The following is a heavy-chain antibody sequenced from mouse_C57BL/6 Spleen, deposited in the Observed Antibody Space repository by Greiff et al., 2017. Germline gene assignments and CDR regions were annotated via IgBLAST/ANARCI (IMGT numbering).Heavy chain of an antibody. CDR3: RRDRGYDYGGYFDV. CDR2: ISSGGDYI. J-gene: IGHJ1*03. Sequence: EVHLVESGEGLVKPGGSLKLSCAASGFTFSSYAMSWVRQTPEKRLEWVAYISSGGDYIYYADPVKGRFTISRDNARNTLYLQMSSLKSEDTAMYYCRRDRGYDYGGYFDVWGTGTTVTVSS. CDR1: GFTFSSYA. D-gene: IGHD2-4*01. V-gene: IGHV5-9-1*02.